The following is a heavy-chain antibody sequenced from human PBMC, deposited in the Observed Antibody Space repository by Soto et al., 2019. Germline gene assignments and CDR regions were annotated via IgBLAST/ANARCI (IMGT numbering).Heavy chain of an antibody. D-gene: IGHD2-8*01. CDR1: GGSFCGYY. J-gene: IGHJ4*02. Sequence: SETLSLTCAVYGGSFCGYYWSWIRQPPGKGLEWIGEINHSGSTNYNPSLKSRVTISVDTSKNQFSLKLSSVTAADTAVYYCARVQLYGPLDYWGQGTLVTVSS. CDR3: ARVQLYGPLDY. V-gene: IGHV4-34*01. CDR2: INHSGST.